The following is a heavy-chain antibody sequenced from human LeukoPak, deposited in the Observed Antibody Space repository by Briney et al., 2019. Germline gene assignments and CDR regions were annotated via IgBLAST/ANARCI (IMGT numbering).Heavy chain of an antibody. Sequence: PGRSLRLSCAASGFTFSSYGMHWVRQAPGKGLEWVAVISYDGGNKYYADSVKGRFTISRDNSKNTLYLQMNSLRAEDTAVYYCAKDMYSSSWYYFDYWGQGTLVTVSS. CDR2: ISYDGGNK. V-gene: IGHV3-30*18. CDR3: AKDMYSSSWYYFDY. CDR1: GFTFSSYG. J-gene: IGHJ4*02. D-gene: IGHD6-13*01.